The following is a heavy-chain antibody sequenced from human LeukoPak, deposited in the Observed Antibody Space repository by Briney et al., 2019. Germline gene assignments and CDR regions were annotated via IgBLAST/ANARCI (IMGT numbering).Heavy chain of an antibody. CDR2: IYSGGST. D-gene: IGHD6-19*01. CDR3: ARARIAVAGSAGGIPYYFDY. J-gene: IGHJ4*02. Sequence: GGSLRLSCAASGFTVSSNYMSWVRQAPGKGLEWVSVIYSGGSTYYADSVKGRFTISRDNSKNTLYLQMNSLRAEDTAVYYCARARIAVAGSAGGIPYYFDYWGQGTLVTVSS. V-gene: IGHV3-66*01. CDR1: GFTVSSNY.